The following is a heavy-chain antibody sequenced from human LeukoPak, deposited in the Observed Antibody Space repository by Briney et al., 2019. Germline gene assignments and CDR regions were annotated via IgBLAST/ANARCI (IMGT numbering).Heavy chain of an antibody. CDR2: IYSGGST. V-gene: IGHV3-53*01. D-gene: IGHD2-15*01. CDR1: GFSFSTYW. J-gene: IGHJ6*02. Sequence: GGSLRLSCAASGFSFSTYWMSWVRQAPGKGLEWVSVIYSGGSTYYADSVKGRFTISRDTSKNTLYLQMNSLRADDTAVYYCARDLCSGVSCYRPYGLDVWGQGTTVTVSS. CDR3: ARDLCSGVSCYRPYGLDV.